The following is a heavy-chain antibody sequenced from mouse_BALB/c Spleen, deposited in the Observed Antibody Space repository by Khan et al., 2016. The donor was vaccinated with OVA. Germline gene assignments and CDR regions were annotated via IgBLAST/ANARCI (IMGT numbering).Heavy chain of an antibody. CDR2: INYSGNT. D-gene: IGHD2-4*01. Sequence: EVQLVESGPGLVKPSQSLSLTCTVTGYSITSEYAWNWIRQFPGNKLEWMGYINYSGNTRFNPSLKSLTSITRDTSKNQFFLQLNSVTTEDTATYYCARKDYYDYDPFPYWGQGTLVTVSA. J-gene: IGHJ3*01. V-gene: IGHV3-2*02. CDR3: ARKDYYDYDPFPY. CDR1: GYSITSEYA.